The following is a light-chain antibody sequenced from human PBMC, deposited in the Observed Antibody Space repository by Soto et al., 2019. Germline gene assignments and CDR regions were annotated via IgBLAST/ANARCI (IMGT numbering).Light chain of an antibody. V-gene: IGKV1-9*01. Sequence: DIQLTQSPSFLSASVGDRVTVTCRASQDISSFLAWYHQTPGKAPNLLIYAASTLQSGVPSRFSGSGSGTEFTLTISSLQPEDFATDYCQQLYSYPLTFGGGTKVEIK. J-gene: IGKJ4*01. CDR1: QDISSF. CDR2: AAS. CDR3: QQLYSYPLT.